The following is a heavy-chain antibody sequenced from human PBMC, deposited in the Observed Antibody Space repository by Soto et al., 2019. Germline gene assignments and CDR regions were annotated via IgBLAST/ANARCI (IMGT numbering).Heavy chain of an antibody. CDR3: GAYYPLWSA. V-gene: IGHV5-51*01. CDR1: GYTFIRNS. D-gene: IGHD3-3*01. J-gene: IGHJ5*02. Sequence: EVQLVQSGTEVKKPGDSLKISCEFPGYTFIRNSIAWVLQMPGRGLEWMGLIHPSDSQAKYSPAFHGQVTISVDRSTNPAHLQWNSLDASETAMYYCGAYYPLWSALGQGSMVIVSP. CDR2: IHPSDSQA.